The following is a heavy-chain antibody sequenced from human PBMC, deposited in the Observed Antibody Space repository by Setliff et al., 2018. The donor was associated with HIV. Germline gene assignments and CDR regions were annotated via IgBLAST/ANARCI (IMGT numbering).Heavy chain of an antibody. CDR1: GFTFSNSA. J-gene: IGHJ6*02. CDR3: TRAGYGHGFDI. D-gene: IGHD5-18*01. V-gene: IGHV1-58*01. CDR2: IVVGRGNT. Sequence: SVKVSCKASGFTFSNSAVHWVRQARGQRLEWIGWIVVGRGNTDYAQKFQERVTITREKSTSTAYMELNGLRSEDTALYYCTRAGYGHGFDIWGQGTTVTVSS.